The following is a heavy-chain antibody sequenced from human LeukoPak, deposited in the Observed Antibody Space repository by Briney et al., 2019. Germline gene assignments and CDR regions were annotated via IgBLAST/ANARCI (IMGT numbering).Heavy chain of an antibody. CDR2: IKQDGSEK. J-gene: IGHJ5*02. V-gene: IGHV3-7*05. CDR3: ARGKTTVTTSWFDP. Sequence: GGSLRLSCAASGFTFSSYWMSWVRQAPGKGLEWVANIKQDGSEKYYVDSVKGRFTISRDNAKNSLYLQMNSLRAEDTAVYYCARGKTTVTTSWFDPRGQGTLVTVSS. D-gene: IGHD4-17*01. CDR1: GFTFSSYW.